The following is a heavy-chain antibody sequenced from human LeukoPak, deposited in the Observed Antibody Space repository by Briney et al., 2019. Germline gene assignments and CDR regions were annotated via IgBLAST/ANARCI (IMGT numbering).Heavy chain of an antibody. D-gene: IGHD4-23*01. J-gene: IGHJ4*02. CDR3: AKEKTTVITPGIDY. CDR2: ISDGGVTT. CDR1: GFTFSSYA. V-gene: IGHV3-23*01. Sequence: GGSLRLSCAASGFTFSSYAMSWVRQAPGKGLEWVSAISDGGVTTYYADSVKGRFTISRDNSKNTVHLQMNSLRAEDTAVYYCAKEKTTVITPGIDYWGQGTLVTVCS.